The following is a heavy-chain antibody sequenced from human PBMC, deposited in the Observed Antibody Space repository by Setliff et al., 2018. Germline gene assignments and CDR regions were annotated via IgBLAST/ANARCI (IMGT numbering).Heavy chain of an antibody. CDR1: GGSIRNGSYY. Sequence: SETLSLTCTVSGGSIRNGSYYWSWIRQPAGKGLEWIGHIYTSGSTNYNPSLKSRVTISVDTSKNQFSLKLRSVTAADTAVYYCARVPTPATVDDYWGQGTLVTVSS. CDR2: IYTSGST. V-gene: IGHV4-61*09. D-gene: IGHD4-17*01. J-gene: IGHJ4*02. CDR3: ARVPTPATVDDY.